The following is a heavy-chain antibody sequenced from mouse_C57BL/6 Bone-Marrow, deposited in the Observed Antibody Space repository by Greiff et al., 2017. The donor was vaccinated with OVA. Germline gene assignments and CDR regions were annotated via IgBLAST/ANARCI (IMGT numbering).Heavy chain of an antibody. D-gene: IGHD4-1*01. Sequence: VQLKESGPGLVKPSQSLSLTCSVTGYSITSGYYWNWIRQFPGNKLEWMGYISYDGSNNYNPSLKNRISITRDTSKNQFFLKLNSVTTEDTATYYCARDPLTSWFAYWGQGTLVTVSA. V-gene: IGHV3-6*01. CDR1: GYSITSGYY. J-gene: IGHJ3*01. CDR2: ISYDGSN. CDR3: ARDPLTSWFAY.